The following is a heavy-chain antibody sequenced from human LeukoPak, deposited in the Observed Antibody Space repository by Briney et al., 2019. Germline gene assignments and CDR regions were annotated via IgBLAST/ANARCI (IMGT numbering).Heavy chain of an antibody. D-gene: IGHD2-15*01. CDR2: IYYSGST. CDR1: GGSISSSGYY. CDR3: ARGVISSIVVVVAPSAELDY. Sequence: PSETLSLTCTVSGGSISSSGYYWGWIRQPPGKGLEWIGSIYYSGSTYYNPSLKSRVTISVDTSKNQFSLRLNSVNAADTAVFYCARGVISSIVVVVAPSAELDYWGQGTLVTVSS. V-gene: IGHV4-39*01. J-gene: IGHJ4*02.